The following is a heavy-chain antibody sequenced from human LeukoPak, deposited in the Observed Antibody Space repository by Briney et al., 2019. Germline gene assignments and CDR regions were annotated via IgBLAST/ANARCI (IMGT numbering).Heavy chain of an antibody. CDR3: AKDPETVWGGGWFDP. D-gene: IGHD3-16*01. J-gene: IGHJ5*02. V-gene: IGHV3-23*01. Sequence: GGSLRLYCAASGFTFSSYAMGWGRQGTGEGLEGVSAISGSGGSTYYADSVKGRFTISRDNSKNTLYLQMNSLRAEDTAVYYCAKDPETVWGGGWFDPWGQGTLVTVSS. CDR1: GFTFSSYA. CDR2: ISGSGGST.